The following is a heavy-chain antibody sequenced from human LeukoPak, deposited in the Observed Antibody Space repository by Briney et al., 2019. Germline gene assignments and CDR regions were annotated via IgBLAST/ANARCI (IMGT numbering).Heavy chain of an antibody. CDR2: IYYSGST. CDR1: NGTIISFY. V-gene: IGHV4-59*01. J-gene: IGHJ4*02. Sequence: PSETLSLTCSVSNGTIISFYWGWNRQPPGNALEWIGDIYYSGSTNYNPSLQSRVTISLDTSKNHFSLNLSSVSAADTAIYYCAKASGSESYYEMDYWSQATLVTVSS. CDR3: AKASGSESYYEMDY. D-gene: IGHD3-10*01.